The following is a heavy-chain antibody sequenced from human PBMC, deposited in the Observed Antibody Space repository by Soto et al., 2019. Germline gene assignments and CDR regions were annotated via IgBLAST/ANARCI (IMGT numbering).Heavy chain of an antibody. CDR3: ARVKGGTTRRAFDS. D-gene: IGHD1-7*01. J-gene: IGHJ4*02. V-gene: IGHV4-31*03. Sequence: QVQLQESGPGLVKPSQTLSLTCTVSGDSISSGGYHWSWIRQHPGKGLEWIGYIYDNGGAYYSPSLKGRVVISVDRSENQFSLRLSSVTAADTAVYYCARVKGGTTRRAFDSWGQGTLVTVSS. CDR2: IYDNGGA. CDR1: GDSISSGGYH.